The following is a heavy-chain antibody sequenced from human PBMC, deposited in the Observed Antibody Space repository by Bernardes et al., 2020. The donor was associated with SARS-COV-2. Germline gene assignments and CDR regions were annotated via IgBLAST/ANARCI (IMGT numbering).Heavy chain of an antibody. D-gene: IGHD3-3*01. Sequence: SETLSLTCAVYGGSFSGYYWSWIRQPPGKGLEWIGEINHSGSTNYNPSLKSRVTISVDTSKNQFSLKLSSVTAADTAVYYCARGITIFGVVIIRERYYYYMDVWGKGTTVTVSS. CDR2: INHSGST. J-gene: IGHJ6*03. CDR1: GGSFSGYY. V-gene: IGHV4-34*01. CDR3: ARGITIFGVVIIRERYYYYMDV.